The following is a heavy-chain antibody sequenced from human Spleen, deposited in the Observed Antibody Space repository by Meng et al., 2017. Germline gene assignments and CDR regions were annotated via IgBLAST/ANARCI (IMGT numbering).Heavy chain of an antibody. D-gene: IGHD4-11*01. CDR1: GGSFSDYY. Sequence: QVPLQQWGAGLLKPSETLSLTCAVYGGSFSDYYWSWIRQSPGKGLEWIGEINHSGSTNYNPSLESRATISVDTSQNNLSLKLSSVTAADSAVYYCARGPTTMAHDFDYWGQGTLVTVSS. J-gene: IGHJ4*02. CDR2: INHSGST. CDR3: ARGPTTMAHDFDY. V-gene: IGHV4-34*01.